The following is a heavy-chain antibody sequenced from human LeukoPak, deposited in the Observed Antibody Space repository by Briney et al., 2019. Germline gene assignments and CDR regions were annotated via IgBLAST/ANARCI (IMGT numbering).Heavy chain of an antibody. CDR1: GFTFSDYY. V-gene: IGHV3-15*01. J-gene: IGHJ4*02. Sequence: PGGSLRLSCAASGFTFSDYYMSWVRQAPGKGLEWVGRIKSKTDGGTTDYAAPVKGRFTISRDDSKNTLYLQMNSLKTEDTAVYYCINANFDYWGQGTLVTVSS. CDR2: IKSKTDGGTT. CDR3: INANFDY.